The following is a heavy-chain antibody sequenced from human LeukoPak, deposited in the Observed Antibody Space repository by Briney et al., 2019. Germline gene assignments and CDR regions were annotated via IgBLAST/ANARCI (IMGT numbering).Heavy chain of an antibody. J-gene: IGHJ3*02. Sequence: PSQTLSLTCTVSGGSISSGGYYWSWIRQPPGKGLEWIGYIYHSGSTYYNPSLKSRVTISVDRSKNQFSLKLSSVTAADTAVYYCARNAPRFSDDAFDIWGQGTMVTVSS. CDR3: ARNAPRFSDDAFDI. V-gene: IGHV4-30-2*01. CDR2: IYHSGST. CDR1: GGSISSGGYY.